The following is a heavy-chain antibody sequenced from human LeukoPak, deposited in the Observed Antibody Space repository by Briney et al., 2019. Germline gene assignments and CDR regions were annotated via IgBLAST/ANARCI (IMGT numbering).Heavy chain of an antibody. CDR2: IYYSGST. D-gene: IGHD1-7*01. CDR3: ARRENGGTTPFDY. Sequence: SETLSLTCTVSGGSISSSSYYWGWIRQPPGKGLAWIGSIYYSGSTFYNPSLKSRVTISVDTSKNQFSLKLNSVTAADTAVYYCARRENGGTTPFDYWGQGTLVTVSS. CDR1: GGSISSSSYY. J-gene: IGHJ4*02. V-gene: IGHV4-39*01.